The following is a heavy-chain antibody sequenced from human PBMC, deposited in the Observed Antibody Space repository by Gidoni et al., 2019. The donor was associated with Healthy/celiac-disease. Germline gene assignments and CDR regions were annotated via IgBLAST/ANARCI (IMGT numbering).Heavy chain of an antibody. Sequence: QVQLQPLGAGLLKPSETLYLPRAVSGVPFIVYYWSWIRQPPGKGLEWIGEINHSGSNNYNPSLQSRVTISVDTSKNQFSLKLSSVTAADAAVYYCARAGYSSSRTRGNYFDYWGQGTLVTVSS. D-gene: IGHD6-13*01. CDR2: INHSGSN. J-gene: IGHJ4*02. V-gene: IGHV4-34*01. CDR1: GVPFIVYY. CDR3: ARAGYSSSRTRGNYFDY.